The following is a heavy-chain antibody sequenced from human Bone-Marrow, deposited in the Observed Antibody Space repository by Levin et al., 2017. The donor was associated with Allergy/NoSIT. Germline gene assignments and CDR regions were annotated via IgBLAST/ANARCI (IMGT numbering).Heavy chain of an antibody. CDR2: LRGDGSST. CDR1: GFTFSSYW. V-gene: IGHV3-74*01. D-gene: IGHD6-13*01. J-gene: IGHJ4*02. CDR3: EREDIEAAGYFGH. Sequence: PGGSLRLSCAASGFTFSSYWMHWVRQVPGKGLVWVSRLRGDGSSTFYADSVKGRFTISRDNAKNTLYLQMRSLRAEETAVYYCEREDIEAAGYFGHWGQGTLVTVSS.